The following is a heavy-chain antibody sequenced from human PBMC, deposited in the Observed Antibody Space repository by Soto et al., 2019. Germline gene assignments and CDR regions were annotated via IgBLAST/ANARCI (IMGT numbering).Heavy chain of an antibody. CDR1: GFTFSSYA. D-gene: IGHD3-9*01. Sequence: GGSLRLSCAASGFTFSSYAMSWVRQAPGKGLEWVSAISGSGGSTYYADSVKGRFTISRDNSKNTLYLQMNSLRAEDTAVYYCSYFHDWHHLQHAYRGQGTLVPVSS. V-gene: IGHV3-23*01. CDR2: ISGSGGST. CDR3: SYFHDWHHLQHAY. J-gene: IGHJ4*02.